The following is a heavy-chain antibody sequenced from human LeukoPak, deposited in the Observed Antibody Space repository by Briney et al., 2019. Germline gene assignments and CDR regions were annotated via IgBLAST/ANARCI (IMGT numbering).Heavy chain of an antibody. D-gene: IGHD2-2*01. CDR2: IYYSGST. Sequence: PSETLSLTCTVSGGSISSGTYYWGWIRQPPGKGLEWIGSIYYSGSTYYSPSLKSRVTISLDTSKNQFSLRLSSVTAADTAVYYCARHDFSRTNYRINWFAPWSQGTLVTVSS. V-gene: IGHV4-39*01. J-gene: IGHJ5*02. CDR3: ARHDFSRTNYRINWFAP. CDR1: GGSISSGTYY.